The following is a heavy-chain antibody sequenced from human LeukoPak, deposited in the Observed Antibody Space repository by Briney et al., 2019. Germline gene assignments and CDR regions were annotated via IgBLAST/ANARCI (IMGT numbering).Heavy chain of an antibody. V-gene: IGHV4-59*01. CDR1: GGSISSYY. J-gene: IGHJ3*02. CDR2: IYYSGST. Sequence: SETLSLTCTASGGSISSYYWSWIRQPPGKGLEWIGYIYYSGSTNYNPSLKSRVTISVDTSKNQFSLKLSSVTAADTAVYYCARSYYDKAAFDIWGQGTMVTVSS. CDR3: ARSYYDKAAFDI. D-gene: IGHD3-22*01.